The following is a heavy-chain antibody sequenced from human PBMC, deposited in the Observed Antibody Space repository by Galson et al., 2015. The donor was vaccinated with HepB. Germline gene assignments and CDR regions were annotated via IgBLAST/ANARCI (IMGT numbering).Heavy chain of an antibody. Sequence: SLRLSCAASGFTFSSYAMNWVRQAPGQGLEWVSAISGSGDRTFYADSVKGRFTISRDTSNNTVDLQMNSLRAEDTAVYYCAKDFRLFYYGMDVWGQGTTVTVSS. CDR3: AKDFRLFYYGMDV. CDR1: GFTFSSYA. V-gene: IGHV3-23*01. J-gene: IGHJ6*02. CDR2: ISGSGDRT. D-gene: IGHD3-22*01.